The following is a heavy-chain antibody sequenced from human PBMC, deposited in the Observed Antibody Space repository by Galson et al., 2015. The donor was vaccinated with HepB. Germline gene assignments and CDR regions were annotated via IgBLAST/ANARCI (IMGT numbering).Heavy chain of an antibody. CDR3: ARDFRWNFDY. V-gene: IGHV3-30-3*01. D-gene: IGHD2-15*01. J-gene: IGHJ4*02. Sequence: SLRLSCAASGFTFSRENMHWVRQTPGKGLEWLAIISPDGIITFYPESLKGRFTISRDNSKNTLYLQMNSLRPEDTAVYYCARDFRWNFDYWGQGIPVTVSS. CDR1: GFTFSREN. CDR2: ISPDGIIT.